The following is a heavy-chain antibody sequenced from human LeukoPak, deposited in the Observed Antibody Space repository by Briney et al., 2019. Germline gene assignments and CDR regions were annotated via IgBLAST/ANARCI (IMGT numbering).Heavy chain of an antibody. CDR3: VKDLNCGGDCYSAAGH. Sequence: GSLRLSCVASGFTFSSYGMHWVHQAPGKGLEWVAVISYDGNNKYYVDSVKGRFTISRDNSKNTLYLQMNSLRAEDTAVYYCVKDLNCGGDCYSAAGHWGQGILVTVSS. V-gene: IGHV3-30*18. D-gene: IGHD2-21*02. CDR1: GFTFSSYG. CDR2: ISYDGNNK. J-gene: IGHJ4*02.